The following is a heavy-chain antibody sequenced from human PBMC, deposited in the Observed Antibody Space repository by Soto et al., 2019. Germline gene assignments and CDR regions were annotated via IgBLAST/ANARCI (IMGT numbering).Heavy chain of an antibody. CDR2: INSDGSNT. J-gene: IGHJ3*02. CDR3: ARAPRYCSGGSCYSVGDAFDI. V-gene: IGHV3-74*01. CDR1: GFTFSSYG. Sequence: PGGSLRLSCAASGFTFSSYGMHWVRQAPGKGLEWVARINSDGSNTSYADSVKGRFTISRDNAKNTLYLQMNSLRAEDTALYYCARAPRYCSGGSCYSVGDAFDIWGQGTMVTVSS. D-gene: IGHD2-15*01.